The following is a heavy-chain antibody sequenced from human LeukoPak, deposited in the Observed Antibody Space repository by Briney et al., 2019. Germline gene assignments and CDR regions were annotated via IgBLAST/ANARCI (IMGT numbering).Heavy chain of an antibody. D-gene: IGHD2-2*01. J-gene: IGHJ4*02. V-gene: IGHV1-46*01. Sequence: PSVISPRLAPGYSFTTDYMLWVRQAPGQGLEWMGIINPGGGSTTNAQKFQGRVTMTRDTSTTTVYMELSSLRSDDTAMYYCARVERDVAVVPAAMPYWGQ. CDR3: ARVERDVAVVPAAMPY. CDR2: INPGGGST. CDR1: GYSFTTDY.